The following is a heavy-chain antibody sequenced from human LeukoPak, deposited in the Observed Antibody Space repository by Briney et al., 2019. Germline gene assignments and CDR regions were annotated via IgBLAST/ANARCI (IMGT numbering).Heavy chain of an antibody. J-gene: IGHJ4*02. Sequence: GASVKVSCKASGYTFTGYYMHWVRQAPGQGLEWMGWINPNSGGTNYAQKFQGRVTMTRDTSMSTAYMELRSLRSDDTAVYYCARAQWRLVGATKLDYWGQGTLVTVSS. CDR3: ARAQWRLVGATKLDY. D-gene: IGHD1-26*01. V-gene: IGHV1-2*02. CDR1: GYTFTGYY. CDR2: INPNSGGT.